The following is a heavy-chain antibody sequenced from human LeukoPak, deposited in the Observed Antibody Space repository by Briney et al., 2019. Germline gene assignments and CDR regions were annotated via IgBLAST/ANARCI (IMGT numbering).Heavy chain of an antibody. Sequence: SETLSLTCTVSGGSITNTEDHWTWIRQHPGKGLEWIGYTSYRDYPDSNPSLKSRVTISVDTSKNQFSLKLSSVTAADTAVYYCARTEAYGDAFDIWGQGTMVTVSS. D-gene: IGHD3-16*01. CDR3: ARTEAYGDAFDI. CDR2: TSYRDYP. V-gene: IGHV4-31*03. CDR1: GGSITNTEDH. J-gene: IGHJ3*02.